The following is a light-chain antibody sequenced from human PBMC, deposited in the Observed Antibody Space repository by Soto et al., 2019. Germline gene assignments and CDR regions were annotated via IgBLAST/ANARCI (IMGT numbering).Light chain of an antibody. Sequence: IVLTQSPGTLSLSPGERATLSCRASQTGSNSYLAWYQQKSGQAPRLPIYGVSTRATGIPDRFSDSGSGTEFALTISRLEPEDFAVYICQHYGYPQWTFGPGTKVDIK. CDR1: QTGSNSY. J-gene: IGKJ1*01. CDR2: GVS. CDR3: QHYGYPQWT. V-gene: IGKV3-20*01.